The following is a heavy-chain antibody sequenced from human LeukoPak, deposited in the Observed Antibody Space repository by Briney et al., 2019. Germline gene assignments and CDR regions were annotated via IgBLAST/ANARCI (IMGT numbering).Heavy chain of an antibody. CDR1: GFTFSSYA. V-gene: IGHV3-30-3*01. CDR2: ISYDGSNE. D-gene: IGHD3-3*01. CDR3: AKDRSYDFWSGYYSAAFDY. Sequence: GGSLRLSCAASGFTFSSYAMHWVRQAPGKGLEWVAVISYDGSNEYYADSVKGRFTISRDNSKNTLYLQMNSLRAEDTAVYYCAKDRSYDFWSGYYSAAFDYWGQGTLVTVSS. J-gene: IGHJ4*02.